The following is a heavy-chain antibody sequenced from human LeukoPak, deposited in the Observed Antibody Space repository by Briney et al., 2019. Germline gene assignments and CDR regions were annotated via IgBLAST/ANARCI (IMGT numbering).Heavy chain of an antibody. CDR2: ITSSGDAT. CDR1: GFTFNIYS. V-gene: IGHV3-23*01. Sequence: GGSLRLSCAASGFTFNIYSMSWVRQAPGKGLEWVSSITSSGDATFYADSVKDRFTISRDNSKNMLYMQMSRLRAEDTAVYYCAKDRPNYHESNGHYYRPNGDYWGQGTLVTVPS. D-gene: IGHD3-22*01. J-gene: IGHJ4*02. CDR3: AKDRPNYHESNGHYYRPNGDY.